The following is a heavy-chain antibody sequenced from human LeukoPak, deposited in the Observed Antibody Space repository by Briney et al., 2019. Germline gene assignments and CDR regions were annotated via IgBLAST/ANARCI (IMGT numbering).Heavy chain of an antibody. CDR2: INPNSGGT. V-gene: IGHV1-2*02. Sequence: GASVKVSCKASGYTFTGYYMNWVRQAPGQGLEWMGWINPNSGGTNYAQKFQGRVTMTRDTSISTAYMELSRLGSDDTAVYYCARVAIGIDVAYTYPSEKWFDPWGQGTLVTVSS. CDR1: GYTFTGYY. CDR3: ARVAIGIDVAYTYPSEKWFDP. J-gene: IGHJ5*02. D-gene: IGHD3-16*01.